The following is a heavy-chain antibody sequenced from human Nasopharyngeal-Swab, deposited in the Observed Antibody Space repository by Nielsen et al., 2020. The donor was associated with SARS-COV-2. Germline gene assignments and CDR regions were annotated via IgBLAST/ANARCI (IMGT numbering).Heavy chain of an antibody. CDR2: TKEDGTVT. D-gene: IGHD6-13*01. V-gene: IGHV3-7*03. Sequence: GGSLRLSCAATGFTFSSYWMSWVRQAPGRGLEWLAHTKEDGTVTHYADSVTGRFTISKDNSENMLYLQLNSLRVEDTAVYYCATRPASSWHPYCSDYWGRGTLVTVSS. CDR1: GFTFSSYW. CDR3: ATRPASSWHPYCSDY. J-gene: IGHJ4*02.